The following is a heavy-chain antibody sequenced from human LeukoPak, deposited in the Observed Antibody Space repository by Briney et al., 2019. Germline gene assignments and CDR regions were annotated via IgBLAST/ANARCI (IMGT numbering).Heavy chain of an antibody. CDR2: IKQDGSEK. V-gene: IGHV3-7*01. D-gene: IGHD3-9*01. J-gene: IGHJ3*02. CDR1: GFTFSSYW. Sequence: GGSLRLSCAASGFTFSSYWMSWVRQAPGKGLEWVVNIKQDGSEKYYVDSVKGRFTISRDNAKNSLYLQMNSLRAEDTAVYYCARENYDILTGNDAFDIWGQGTMVTVSS. CDR3: ARENYDILTGNDAFDI.